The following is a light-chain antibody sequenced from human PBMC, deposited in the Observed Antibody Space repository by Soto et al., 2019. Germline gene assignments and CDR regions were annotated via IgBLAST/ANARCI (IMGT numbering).Light chain of an antibody. Sequence: QSALTQPASVSGSPGQSITISCTGTSSDVGSYNLVSWYQQHPGKAPKLMIYEVSTRPSGVSNRFSGSKSGNTASLTISGLQAEDEADYYCCSYADSSTYVVFGGGTKLTVL. CDR3: CSYADSSTYVV. J-gene: IGLJ2*01. CDR1: SSDVGSYNL. CDR2: EVS. V-gene: IGLV2-23*02.